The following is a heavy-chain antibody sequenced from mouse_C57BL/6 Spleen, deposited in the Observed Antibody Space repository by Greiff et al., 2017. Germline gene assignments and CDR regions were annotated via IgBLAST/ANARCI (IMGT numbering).Heavy chain of an antibody. Sequence: QVQLQQPGAELVKPGASVKLSCKASGYTFTSYWMHWVKQRPGRGLEWIGRIDPNSGGTKYNEKFKCKATLTVDKSSSPAYMQLSSLTSEDSAVYYCAKSLTGRRAWFAYWGQGTLVTVSA. CDR1: GYTFTSYW. CDR3: AKSLTGRRAWFAY. J-gene: IGHJ3*01. D-gene: IGHD4-1*01. V-gene: IGHV1-72*01. CDR2: IDPNSGGT.